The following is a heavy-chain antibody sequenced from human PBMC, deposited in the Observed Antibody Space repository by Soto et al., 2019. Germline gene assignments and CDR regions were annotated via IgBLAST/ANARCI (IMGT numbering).Heavy chain of an antibody. CDR1: GASINSYY. V-gene: IGHV4-59*01. Sequence: SETLSLTCTVSGASINSYYWSWIRQPPGKGLEWIGYVYYSGSTIYNPSLKSRVTISLDTSKKQFSLKLSTVTAADTAVYYCALGGFWSTSTFAYWGQGALVTVSS. D-gene: IGHD3-3*01. CDR2: VYYSGST. CDR3: ALGGFWSTSTFAY. J-gene: IGHJ4*02.